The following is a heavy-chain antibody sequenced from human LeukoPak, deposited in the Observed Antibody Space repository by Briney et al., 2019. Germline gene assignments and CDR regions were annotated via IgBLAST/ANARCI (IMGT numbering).Heavy chain of an antibody. CDR3: ARQKCTSTSCLTKNAFDI. J-gene: IGHJ3*02. CDR1: GSISSYY. V-gene: IGHV4-4*09. D-gene: IGHD2-2*01. Sequence: SETLSLTCTVSGSISSYYWSWIRQPPGKGLEWIGYIYISGSTNYNPSLKSRVTISVDTSKNQFSLDLSSVTAADTAAYYCARQKCTSTSCLTKNAFDIWGQGTMVTVSS. CDR2: IYISGST.